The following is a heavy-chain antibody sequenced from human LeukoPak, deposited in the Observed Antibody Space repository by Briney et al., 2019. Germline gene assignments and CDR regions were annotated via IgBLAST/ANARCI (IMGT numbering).Heavy chain of an antibody. V-gene: IGHV4-39*07. Sequence: SETLSLTCTVSGGSISRSSYYWGWIRQPPGRGLEWIGSIYTSGSTNYNPSLKSRVTISVDTSKNQFSLKLSSVTAADTAVYYCARDGFGGYYYYMAVWGKGTTVTISS. CDR3: ARDGFGGYYYYMAV. CDR2: IYTSGST. D-gene: IGHD3-16*01. J-gene: IGHJ6*03. CDR1: GGSISRSSYY.